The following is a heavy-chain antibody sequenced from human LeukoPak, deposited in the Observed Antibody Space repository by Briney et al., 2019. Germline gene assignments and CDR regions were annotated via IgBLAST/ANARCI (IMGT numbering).Heavy chain of an antibody. J-gene: IGHJ4*02. CDR3: TSRIAARSAIFDY. V-gene: IGHV3-49*03. CDR1: GFTFGDYA. CDR2: IRSKAYGGTT. D-gene: IGHD6-6*01. Sequence: GGSLRLSCTASGFTFGDYAMSWFRQAPGKGLEWVGFIRSKAYGGTTEYAASVKGRFTISRDDSKSIAYLQMNSLKTEDTAVYYCTSRIAARSAIFDYWGQGTLVTVPS.